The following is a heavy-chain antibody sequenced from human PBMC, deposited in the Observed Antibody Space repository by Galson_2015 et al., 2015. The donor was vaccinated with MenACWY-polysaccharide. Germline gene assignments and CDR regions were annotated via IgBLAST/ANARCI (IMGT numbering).Heavy chain of an antibody. CDR1: GFIGSDYA. Sequence: SLRLACAVSGFIGSDYAIHWVRQAPGKGQEWVAVLSYDGSNRYYLKSGKVRFTISRDNSKDMVYLHMNSLRGEDTAVYFCAKDRPLRGLSVFYYGMDVWGRGTTV. J-gene: IGHJ6*04. CDR3: AKDRPLRGLSVFYYGMDV. D-gene: IGHD3-10*01. CDR2: LSYDGSNR. V-gene: IGHV3-30*18.